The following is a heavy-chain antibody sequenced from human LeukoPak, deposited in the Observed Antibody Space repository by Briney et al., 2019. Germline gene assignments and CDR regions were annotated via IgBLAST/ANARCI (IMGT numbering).Heavy chain of an antibody. CDR1: GGSISTYY. J-gene: IGHJ2*01. CDR3: ARHRFGELLHFDL. D-gene: IGHD3-10*01. CDR2: VYSSGST. Sequence: SETLSLTCTVCGGSISTYYWSWIRQPPAKELEWIGYVYSSGSTKYNPSLKSRVTISVDTSKNQFSLKLSSVTAADTAVYYCARHRFGELLHFDLWGRGTLVTVSS. V-gene: IGHV4-59*08.